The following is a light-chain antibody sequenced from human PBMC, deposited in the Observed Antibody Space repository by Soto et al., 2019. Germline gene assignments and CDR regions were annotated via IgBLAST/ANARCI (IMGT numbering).Light chain of an antibody. CDR2: WAS. Sequence: DIVMTQSPDSLAVSLGERATFNCKSSQSVLYSSNNKNYLAWYQQKPGQPPKLLIYWASTRESGVPDRFSGSGSGTDFTLTIRSLQAEDVAVYYCQQYYSTPRTFGQGTKVEIK. V-gene: IGKV4-1*01. CDR1: QSVLYSSNNKNY. CDR3: QQYYSTPRT. J-gene: IGKJ1*01.